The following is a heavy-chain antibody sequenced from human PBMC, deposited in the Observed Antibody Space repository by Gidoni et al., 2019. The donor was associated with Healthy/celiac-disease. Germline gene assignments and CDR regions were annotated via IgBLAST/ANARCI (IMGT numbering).Heavy chain of an antibody. CDR1: GGTFSSYA. V-gene: IGHV1-69*01. CDR3: ARGLLSGSYTPSPDWFDP. CDR2: IIPIFGTA. Sequence: QVQLVQSGAEVKKPGSSVKVSCKASGGTFSSYALSWVRQAPGQGLEWMGGIIPIFGTANYAQKFQGRVTITADESTSTAYMELSSLRSEDTAVYYCARGLLSGSYTPSPDWFDPWGQGTLVTVSS. D-gene: IGHD1-26*01. J-gene: IGHJ5*02.